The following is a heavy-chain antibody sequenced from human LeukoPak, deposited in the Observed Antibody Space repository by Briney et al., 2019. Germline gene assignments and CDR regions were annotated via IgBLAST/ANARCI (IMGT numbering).Heavy chain of an antibody. CDR2: ISGSGGST. Sequence: GGSLRLSCAASGFTFSSYAMHWVRQAPGKGLEWVSAISGSGGSTYYADSVKGRFTISRDNSKNTLYLQMNSLRAEDTAVYYCAKDISGWYGSFAFDIWGQGTMVTVSS. V-gene: IGHV3-23*01. CDR3: AKDISGWYGSFAFDI. J-gene: IGHJ3*02. CDR1: GFTFSSYA. D-gene: IGHD6-19*01.